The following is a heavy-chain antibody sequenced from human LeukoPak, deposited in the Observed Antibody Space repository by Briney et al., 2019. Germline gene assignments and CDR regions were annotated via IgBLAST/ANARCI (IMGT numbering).Heavy chain of an antibody. CDR3: ARHSGPYASSWFDY. V-gene: IGHV4-39*01. Sequence: SETLSLTCTVSGCSISSDSFYWGWIRQPPGKGLEWIGSIFYSGSTSYNPSLKSRVTISVDTSKNQFSLKVNSVTATDTAVYYCARHSGPYASSWFDYWGQGSLVTVSS. CDR2: IFYSGST. D-gene: IGHD6-13*01. CDR1: GCSISSDSFY. J-gene: IGHJ4*02.